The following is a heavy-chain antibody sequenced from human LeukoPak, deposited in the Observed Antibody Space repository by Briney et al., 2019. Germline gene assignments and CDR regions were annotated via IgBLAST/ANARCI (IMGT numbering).Heavy chain of an antibody. D-gene: IGHD5-18*01. CDR3: ARVRPYSYGYDY. Sequence: PSETLSLTCIVSGGSISSSSYYWGWIRQPPGKGLEWIGSIYYSGSTYYNPSLKSRVTISVDTSKNQFSLKLSSVTAADTAVYYCARVRPYSYGYDYWGQGTLVTVSS. J-gene: IGHJ4*02. CDR1: GGSISSSSYY. CDR2: IYYSGST. V-gene: IGHV4-39*07.